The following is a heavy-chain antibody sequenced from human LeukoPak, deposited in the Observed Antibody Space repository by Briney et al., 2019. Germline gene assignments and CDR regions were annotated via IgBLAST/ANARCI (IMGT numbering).Heavy chain of an antibody. CDR1: GGSISSSSW. Sequence: SETLSLTCAVSGGSISSSSWWSWVRQPPGKGLEWIGEIYHSGSTNYNPSLKSRVTISVDKSKNQFSLKLSSVTAADTAVYYCARRSSDYDFWSGYYTAPFDYWGQGTLVTVSS. CDR2: IYHSGST. D-gene: IGHD3-3*01. J-gene: IGHJ4*02. V-gene: IGHV4-4*02. CDR3: ARRSSDYDFWSGYYTAPFDY.